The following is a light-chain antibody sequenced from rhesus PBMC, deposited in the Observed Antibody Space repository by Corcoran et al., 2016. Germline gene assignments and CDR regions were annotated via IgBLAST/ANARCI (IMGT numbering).Light chain of an antibody. Sequence: QSALTQPRSVSKSLGQSVTISCTGTSDDVGNSDDISWYQQHSDTAPRLLIYDVNKRPAGVSARFSGSKSADTASLTISGLQAEDEADYYCGSFRRGNTYICGGGTRLAVL. V-gene: IGLV2S9*01. CDR1: SDDVGNSDD. CDR2: DVN. CDR3: GSFRRGNTYI. J-gene: IGLJ1*01.